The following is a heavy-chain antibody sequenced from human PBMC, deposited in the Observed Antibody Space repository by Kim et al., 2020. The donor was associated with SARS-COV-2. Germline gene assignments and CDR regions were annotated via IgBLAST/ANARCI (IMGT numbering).Heavy chain of an antibody. Sequence: TYYNPSLKSRVTISVDTSKNQFSLKLSSVTAADTAVYYCARIGDNDAFDIWGQGTMVTVSS. J-gene: IGHJ3*02. CDR2: T. CDR3: ARIGDNDAFDI. D-gene: IGHD4-17*01. V-gene: IGHV4-39*07.